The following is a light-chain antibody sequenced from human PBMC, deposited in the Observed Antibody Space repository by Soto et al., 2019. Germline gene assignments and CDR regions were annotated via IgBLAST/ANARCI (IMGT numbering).Light chain of an antibody. CDR2: GES. Sequence: EMPMTQSPATLSESPGERATLSCRASQSISSHLAWYQKKPGQAPRPLINGESARATGSPVRFSGSGSGTDFALIISSLELEDYEVYYCQQRSNWHPVFTFGQGTRLDIK. CDR3: QQRSNWHPVFT. J-gene: IGKJ5*01. CDR1: QSISSH. V-gene: IGKV3D-11*02.